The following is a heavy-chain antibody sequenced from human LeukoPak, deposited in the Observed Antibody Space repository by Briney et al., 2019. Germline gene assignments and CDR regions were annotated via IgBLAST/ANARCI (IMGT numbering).Heavy chain of an antibody. J-gene: IGHJ4*02. CDR3: ARVAPIYSSSLYYLDY. CDR2: IWYDGVNK. Sequence: GGSLRLSCAASGFSFSSHVMHWVRQAPGKGLEWVAVIWYDGVNKYYADSVKGRFTISRDNSKNTLYMQMNSLIVEDTAVYYCARVAPIYSSSLYYLDYWGQGALVTVSS. D-gene: IGHD6-13*01. CDR1: GFSFSSHV. V-gene: IGHV3-33*01.